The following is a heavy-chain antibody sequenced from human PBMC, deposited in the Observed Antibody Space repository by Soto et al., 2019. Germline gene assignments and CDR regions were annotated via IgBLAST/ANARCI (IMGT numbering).Heavy chain of an antibody. CDR3: ARCAAFHGEHIDY. Sequence: SETLSLTCSVSGGSISGSYWRWIRQSPGKGLEWLGYVYYTGSTNYSPSLRSRVSISVETSKNESALRLSTEIAANTAVYFCARCAAFHGEHIDYWGQGTEVTVS. V-gene: IGHV4-59*01. J-gene: IGHJ4*02. CDR2: VYYTGST. CDR1: GGSISGSY. D-gene: IGHD2-21*01.